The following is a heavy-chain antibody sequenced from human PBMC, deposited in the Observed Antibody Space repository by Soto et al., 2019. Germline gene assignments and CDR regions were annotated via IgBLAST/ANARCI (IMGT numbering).Heavy chain of an antibody. Sequence: ESGGGVVQPGRSLRLSCAASGFTFSSYAMHWVRQAPGKGLEWVAVISYDGSNKYYADSVKGRFTISRDNSKNTLYLQMNSLRAEDTAVYYCARDYYDSSGYLPADAFDIWGQGTMVTVSS. J-gene: IGHJ3*02. D-gene: IGHD3-22*01. CDR3: ARDYYDSSGYLPADAFDI. CDR2: ISYDGSNK. CDR1: GFTFSSYA. V-gene: IGHV3-30-3*01.